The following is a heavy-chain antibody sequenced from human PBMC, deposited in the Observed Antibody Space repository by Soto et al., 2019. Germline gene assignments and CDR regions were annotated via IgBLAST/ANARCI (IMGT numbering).Heavy chain of an antibody. CDR1: GGSISSYY. CDR2: IYYSGST. V-gene: IGHV4-59*01. J-gene: IGHJ3*02. D-gene: IGHD3-22*01. Sequence: QVQLQESGPGLVKPSETLSLTCTVSGGSISSYYWSWIRQPPGKGLEWIGYIYYSGSTNYNPSLKSRVTISLDTSKNQFSLKLSSVTAADTAVYYCARDLGGSSGYAFDIWGQGTMVTVSS. CDR3: ARDLGGSSGYAFDI.